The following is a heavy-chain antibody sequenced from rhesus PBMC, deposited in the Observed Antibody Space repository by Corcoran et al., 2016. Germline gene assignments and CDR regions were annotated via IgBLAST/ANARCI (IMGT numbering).Heavy chain of an antibody. D-gene: IGHD3-3*01. V-gene: IGHV4S7*01. Sequence: QVQLQESGPGLLKPSETLSLTCAVSGGSISGGYGCGWVRQPPGKGLEWIGSIYSSSGNTYYNPSLKSRVTISTDTSKNQFSLKLSSVTAADTAVYYCARDGYYNFWRGNWYFDLWGPGTPITISS. CDR3: ARDGYYNFWRGNWYFDL. CDR2: IYSSSGNT. J-gene: IGHJ2*01. CDR1: GGSISGGYG.